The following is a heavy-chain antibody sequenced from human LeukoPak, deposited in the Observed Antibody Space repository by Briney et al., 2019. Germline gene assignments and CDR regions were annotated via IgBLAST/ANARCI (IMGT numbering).Heavy chain of an antibody. V-gene: IGHV3-30*04. J-gene: IGHJ4*02. CDR2: ISYDGSNK. Sequence: PGGSLRLSCAASGFTFSSYAMHWVRQAPGKGLEWVAVISYDGSNKYYADSVKGRFTISRDNSKNTLYLQMNSLRAEDTAVYYCARGRYSSGWYFMGDYFDYWGQGTLVTVSS. D-gene: IGHD6-19*01. CDR1: GFTFSSYA. CDR3: ARGRYSSGWYFMGDYFDY.